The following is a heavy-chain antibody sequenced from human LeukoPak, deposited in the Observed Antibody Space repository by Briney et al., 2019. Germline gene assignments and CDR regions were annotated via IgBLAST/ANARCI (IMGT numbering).Heavy chain of an antibody. CDR3: ATPLDYYDSSGYHQGGD. Sequence: GGSLRLSCVGAGFTFSNHWMSWVRQAPGKGLEWVADIKPDGSDQYFVDSVKGRFAISRDNAKNSLYLQMNSLRAEDTAVYYCATPLDYYDSSGYHQGGDWGQGTLVTVSS. CDR2: IKPDGSDQ. D-gene: IGHD3-22*01. V-gene: IGHV3-7*03. J-gene: IGHJ4*02. CDR1: GFTFSNHW.